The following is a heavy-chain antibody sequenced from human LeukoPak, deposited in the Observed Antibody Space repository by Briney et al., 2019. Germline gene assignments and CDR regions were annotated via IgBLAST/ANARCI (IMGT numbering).Heavy chain of an antibody. CDR2: ISTYNGDT. J-gene: IGHJ4*02. CDR1: GYTFTSYG. CDR3: AKDGWPAVDTAMASDY. D-gene: IGHD5-18*01. V-gene: IGHV1-18*01. Sequence: ASVKVSCKASGYTFTSYGISWVRQAPGQGLEWMGWISTYNGDTNYAQKLQGRVTMTTDTSTSTAYMELRSLRSDDTAVYYCAKDGWPAVDTAMASDYWGQGTLVTVSS.